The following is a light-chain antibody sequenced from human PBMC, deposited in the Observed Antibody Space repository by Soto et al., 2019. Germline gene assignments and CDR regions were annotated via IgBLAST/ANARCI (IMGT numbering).Light chain of an antibody. CDR3: QQHDQGWT. CDR1: QSVRTK. J-gene: IGKJ1*01. V-gene: IGKV3-15*01. CDR2: GAS. Sequence: EMVMTQSPATLSVSLGERATLSCRASQSVRTKLVWYQQKPGQAPRLLIYGASTRATGIPARFSGSGYGTEFILNISNLQSEDFAAYYCQQHDQGWTFGQGTKVEIK.